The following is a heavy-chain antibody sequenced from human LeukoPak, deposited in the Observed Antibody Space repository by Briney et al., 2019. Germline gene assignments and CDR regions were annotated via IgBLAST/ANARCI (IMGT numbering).Heavy chain of an antibody. CDR2: FDPVDGET. CDR3: ATGFLVRGVISTDIFDY. CDR1: GYTLTELS. J-gene: IGHJ4*02. Sequence: ASVKVSCKVSGYTLTELSMHWVRQAPGKGLEWMGGFDPVDGETIYAQKFQGRVTMTEDTSTDTAYMELSSLRSEDTAVYYCATGFLVRGVISTDIFDYWGQGTLVTVSS. D-gene: IGHD3-10*01. V-gene: IGHV1-24*01.